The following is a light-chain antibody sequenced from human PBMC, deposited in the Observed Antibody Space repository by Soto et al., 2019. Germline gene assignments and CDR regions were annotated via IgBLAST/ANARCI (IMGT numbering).Light chain of an antibody. V-gene: IGLV2-14*03. J-gene: IGLJ1*01. CDR1: SSDFGGYNY. Sequence: QSVLTQPASVSGAPGQSSTISCTGTSSDFGGYNYVSLYQQHPGKAPKLMIYDVSNRPSGVSNRFSGSKSGNTASLTISGLQAEDEADYYCSSYTSSSTLYVFGTGTKVTVL. CDR2: DVS. CDR3: SSYTSSSTLYV.